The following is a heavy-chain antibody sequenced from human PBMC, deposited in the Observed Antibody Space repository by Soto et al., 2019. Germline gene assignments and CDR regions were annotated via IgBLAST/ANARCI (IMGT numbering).Heavy chain of an antibody. D-gene: IGHD2-8*01. CDR1: GGTFSSYA. J-gene: IGHJ5*02. CDR3: ARSPGRSLMVYAIDWFDP. CDR2: IIPIFGTA. V-gene: IGHV1-69*13. Sequence: SVKVSCKASGGTFSSYAISWVRQAPGQGLEWMGGIIPIFGTANYAQKFQGRVTITADESTSTAYMELSSLRSGDTAVYYCARSPGRSLMVYAIDWFDPWGQGTLVTVSS.